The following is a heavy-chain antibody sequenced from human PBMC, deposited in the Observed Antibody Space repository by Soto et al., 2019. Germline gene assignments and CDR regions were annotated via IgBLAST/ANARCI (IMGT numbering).Heavy chain of an antibody. V-gene: IGHV4-30-4*01. CDR3: ASSSLYRMDV. Sequence: SETLSLTCSVSGGSISSGYYYWSWIRQPPGKGLEWIGNIYYSGNTYYNPSLKSRLIISIDTSNNQFSLKVGSVTAADTAVYYCASSSLYRMDVWCPGTKVTVSS. J-gene: IGHJ6*02. CDR1: GGSISSGYYY. CDR2: IYYSGNT.